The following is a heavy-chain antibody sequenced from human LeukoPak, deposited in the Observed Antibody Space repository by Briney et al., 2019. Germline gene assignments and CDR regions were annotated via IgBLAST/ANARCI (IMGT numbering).Heavy chain of an antibody. CDR2: ITGSGDIT. V-gene: IGHV3-23*01. J-gene: IGHJ3*02. Sequence: PSETLSLTCTVSGGSMSSSTYYWGWIRQPPGKGLEWLSAITGSGDITYYADSVKGRFTISRDNSKNTLYLQMNSLRAEDTAVYYCAKANGGTTDFHFDIWGQGTMVTVSS. CDR3: AKANGGTTDFHFDI. D-gene: IGHD4-17*01. CDR1: GGSMSSST.